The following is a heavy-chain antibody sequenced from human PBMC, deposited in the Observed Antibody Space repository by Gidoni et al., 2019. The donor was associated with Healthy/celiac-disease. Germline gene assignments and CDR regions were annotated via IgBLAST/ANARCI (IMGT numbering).Heavy chain of an antibody. D-gene: IGHD3-22*01. CDR2: ISSSGSTI. V-gene: IGHV3-11*01. CDR1: GCHFSHSC. CDR3: ARERDSSGYYGAPLGG. Sequence: QVQLVESGGCFVKPGGSLRISCAASGCHFSHSCMSWIRQAPGQGLEVVAYISSSGSTIYDAHSVKGRFTISRENARNSLYRQMNSRRADDTAVDYGARERDSSGYYGAPLGGWGQGTLVTVSS. J-gene: IGHJ4*02.